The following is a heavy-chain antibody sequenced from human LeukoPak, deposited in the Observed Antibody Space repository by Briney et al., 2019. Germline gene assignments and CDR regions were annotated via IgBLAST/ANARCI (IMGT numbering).Heavy chain of an antibody. CDR2: IYYSGST. V-gene: IGHV4-59*06. Sequence: PSETLSLTCTVSGGSISSYYWSWIRQPPGKGLEWIGYIYYSGSTYYNPSLKSRVTISVDTSKNQFSLKLSSVTAADTAVYYCARCGGKFDPWGQGTLVTVSS. CDR1: GGSISSYY. CDR3: ARCGGKFDP. J-gene: IGHJ5*02. D-gene: IGHD3-10*01.